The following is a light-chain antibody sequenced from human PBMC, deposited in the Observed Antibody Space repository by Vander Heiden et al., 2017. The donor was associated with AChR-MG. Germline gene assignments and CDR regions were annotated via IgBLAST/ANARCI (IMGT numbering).Light chain of an antibody. CDR2: DAS. J-gene: IGKJ3*01. CDR3: QQDDKLPSIFT. Sequence: DIQMTQSPSSLSASVGDRVTITCQASQDISNYLNWYQQKPGKAPKLLIYDASNLETGVPSRFSGSGSGTDFTFTISSLQPEDIATYYCQQDDKLPSIFTLGNGTKVDIK. V-gene: IGKV1-33*01. CDR1: QDISNY.